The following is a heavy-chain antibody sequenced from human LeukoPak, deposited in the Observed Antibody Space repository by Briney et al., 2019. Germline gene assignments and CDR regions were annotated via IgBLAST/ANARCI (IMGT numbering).Heavy chain of an antibody. CDR2: ISYDGSNK. CDR3: AKDLGGDQDY. J-gene: IGHJ4*02. CDR1: GFTFGDHA. Sequence: GGSLRLSCTASGFTFGDHAMSWVRQAPGKGLEWVAVISYDGSNKYYADSVKGRFTISRDNSKNTLYLQMNSLRAEDTAVYYCAKDLGGDQDYWGQGTLVTVSS. D-gene: IGHD2-21*01. V-gene: IGHV3-30*04.